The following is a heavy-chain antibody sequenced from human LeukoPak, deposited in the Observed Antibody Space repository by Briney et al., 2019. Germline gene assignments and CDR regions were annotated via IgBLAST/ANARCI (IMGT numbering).Heavy chain of an antibody. V-gene: IGHV4-34*01. D-gene: IGHD3-22*01. J-gene: IGHJ4*02. CDR3: ASPSPRGNYDSSGYYYYFDY. Sequence: SETLSLTCAVYGGSFSGYYWSWIRQPPGKGLEWIGEINHSGSTNYNPSLKSRVTISVDTSKNQFSLKLSSVTAADTAVYYCASPSPRGNYDSSGYYYYFDYWGQGGLASVCS. CDR1: GGSFSGYY. CDR2: INHSGST.